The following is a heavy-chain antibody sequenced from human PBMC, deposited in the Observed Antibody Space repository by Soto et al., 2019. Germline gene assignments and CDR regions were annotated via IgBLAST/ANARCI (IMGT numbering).Heavy chain of an antibody. D-gene: IGHD2-21*02. Sequence: ASVKVSCKASGYTFTSYYMHWVRQAPGQGLEWMGIINPSGGSTSYAQKFQGRVTMTRDTSTSTVYMELSSLRSEDTAVYYCAREARAYCGGDCYSPCYFDLWGRGTLVTVSS. CDR2: INPSGGST. CDR3: AREARAYCGGDCYSPCYFDL. CDR1: GYTFTSYY. V-gene: IGHV1-46*01. J-gene: IGHJ2*01.